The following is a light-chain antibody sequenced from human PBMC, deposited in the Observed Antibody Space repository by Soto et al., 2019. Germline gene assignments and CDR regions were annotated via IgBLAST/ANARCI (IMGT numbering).Light chain of an antibody. J-gene: IGLJ2*01. CDR1: SSNIGSNY. CDR2: RNN. CDR3: AAWDDSLRALV. V-gene: IGLV1-47*01. Sequence: QSVLTQPPSTSGTPGQRVTISCCGSSSNIGSNYVYWYQQLPGTAPKLLIYRNNQRPSGVPDRFSGSKSGTSASLAISGLRSEDEADYFCAAWDDSLRALVFGGGTKVTVL.